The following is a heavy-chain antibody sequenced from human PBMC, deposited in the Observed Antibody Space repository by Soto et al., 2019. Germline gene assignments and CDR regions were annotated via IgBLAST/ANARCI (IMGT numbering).Heavy chain of an antibody. CDR3: ATAKLLLPWLFDY. J-gene: IGHJ4*02. D-gene: IGHD2-15*01. Sequence: PGGSLRLSCAASGLTVSSNYMSWVRQAPGKGLEWVSVIYSGGSTYYADSVKGRFTISRDDSKNTLFLQMNSLRAEDTAVYYCATAKLLLPWLFDYWGQGTLVTVSS. CDR1: GLTVSSNY. CDR2: IYSGGST. V-gene: IGHV3-66*01.